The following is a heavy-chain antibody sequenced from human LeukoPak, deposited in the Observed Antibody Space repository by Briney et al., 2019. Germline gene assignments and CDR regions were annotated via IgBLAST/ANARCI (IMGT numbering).Heavy chain of an antibody. CDR2: TNSDGSST. J-gene: IGHJ3*02. CDR1: GLTFSSHW. V-gene: IGHV3-74*01. Sequence: GGSLRLSCAASGLTFSSHWMHWVRQAPGKGLVWVSRTNSDGSSTTYADSVKGRFTISRDNAKNTLYLQMNSLRAEDTAVYYCAKGQSEENPDDAFDIWGQGTMVTVSS. CDR3: AKGQSEENPDDAFDI. D-gene: IGHD5-24*01.